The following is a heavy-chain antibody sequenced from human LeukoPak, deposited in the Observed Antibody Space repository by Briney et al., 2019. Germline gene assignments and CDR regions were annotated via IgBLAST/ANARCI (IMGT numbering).Heavy chain of an antibody. D-gene: IGHD2-21*02. CDR1: GYTFTGYY. CDR2: INPNSGGT. Sequence: GASVKVSCKASGYTFTGYYMHWVRQAPGQGLEWMGWINPNSGGTNYAQKLQGRVTMTRDTSISTAYMELSRLRSDDTAVYYCARSGHSGVTLDPYYYYYMDVWGKGTTVTVSS. CDR3: ARSGHSGVTLDPYYYYYMDV. J-gene: IGHJ6*03. V-gene: IGHV1-2*02.